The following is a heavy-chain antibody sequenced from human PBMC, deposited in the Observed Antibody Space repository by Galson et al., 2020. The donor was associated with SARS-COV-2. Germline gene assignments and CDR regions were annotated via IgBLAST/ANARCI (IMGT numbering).Heavy chain of an antibody. CDR2: IYTSGST. CDR3: AREGAIQLWHYYYGMDV. V-gene: IGHV4-61*02. CDR1: GDSITSGSYY. J-gene: IGHJ6*02. D-gene: IGHD5-18*01. Sequence: SETLSLTCTVSGDSITSGSYYWSWIRQPAGKGLEWIGRIYTSGSTNYNPSLKSRVTISIDTSKNQFSLKLSSVTAADTAVYYCAREGAIQLWHYYYGMDVWGQGTTVTGSS.